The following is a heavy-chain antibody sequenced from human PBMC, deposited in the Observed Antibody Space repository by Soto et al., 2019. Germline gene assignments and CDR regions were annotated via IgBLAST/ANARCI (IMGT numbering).Heavy chain of an antibody. Sequence: GESLKISCXGSGYSFTSYWIGWVRQMPGKGLEWMGIIYPGDSDTRYSPSFQGQVTISADKSISTAYLQWSSLKASDTAMYYCARTSTTLYNWFDPWGQGTLVTVS. CDR1: GYSFTSYW. J-gene: IGHJ5*02. V-gene: IGHV5-51*01. CDR3: ARTSTTLYNWFDP. CDR2: IYPGDSDT.